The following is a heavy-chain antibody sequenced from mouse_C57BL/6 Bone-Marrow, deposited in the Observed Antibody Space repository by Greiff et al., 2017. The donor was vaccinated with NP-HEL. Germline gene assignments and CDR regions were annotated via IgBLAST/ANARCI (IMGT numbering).Heavy chain of an antibody. V-gene: IGHV1-81*01. Sequence: QVQLQQSGAELARPGASVKLSCKASGYTFTSYGISWVKQRTGQGLEWIGEIYPRSGNTYYNEKFKGKATLTADKSSSTAYMELSSLTSEDSAGYFCARRGGLRRRDYWGPGTTLTVSS. CDR2: IYPRSGNT. J-gene: IGHJ2*01. CDR3: ARRGGLRRRDY. D-gene: IGHD2-4*01. CDR1: GYTFTSYG.